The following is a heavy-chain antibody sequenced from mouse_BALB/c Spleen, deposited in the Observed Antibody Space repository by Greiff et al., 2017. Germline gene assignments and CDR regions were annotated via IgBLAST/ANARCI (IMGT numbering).Heavy chain of an antibody. D-gene: IGHD6-5*01. CDR2: INSNGGST. V-gene: IGHV5-6-3*01. J-gene: IGHJ4*01. CDR3: ARGYAGFAMDY. CDR1: GFTFSSYG. Sequence: DVHLVESGGGLVQPGGSLKLSCAASGFTFSSYGMSWVRQTPDKRLELVATINSNGGSTYYPDSVKGRFTISRDNAKNTLYLQMSSLKSEDTAMYYCARGYAGFAMDYWGQGTSVTVSS.